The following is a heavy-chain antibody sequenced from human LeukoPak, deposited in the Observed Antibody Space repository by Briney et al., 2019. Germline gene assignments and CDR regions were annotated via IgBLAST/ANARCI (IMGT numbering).Heavy chain of an antibody. CDR2: ISASGGET. CDR1: GLTFSSYS. J-gene: IGHJ4*02. CDR3: AKDAAGPEF. V-gene: IGHV3-23*01. D-gene: IGHD6-13*01. Sequence: GGSLRLSCVVSGLTFSSYSMAWVRQAPGKGLEWVSGISASGGETWYPDSVKGRFTISRDNSKNTLFLQMNSLRVEDTAIYYCAKDAAGPEFWGQGTLVTVSS.